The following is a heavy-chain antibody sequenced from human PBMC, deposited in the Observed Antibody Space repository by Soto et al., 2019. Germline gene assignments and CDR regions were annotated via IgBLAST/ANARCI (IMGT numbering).Heavy chain of an antibody. CDR3: AREVAHYDSSGTPAFDY. D-gene: IGHD3-22*01. Sequence: GSLLPAGSASGCTFSSYAMHWVRQAPGKGLEWVAVISYDGSNKYYADSVKVRFTISRDNSKNTLYLQMNSLRAEDTAVYYCAREVAHYDSSGTPAFDYWGQGTLVTVYS. J-gene: IGHJ4*02. CDR1: GCTFSSYA. CDR2: ISYDGSNK. V-gene: IGHV3-30-3*01.